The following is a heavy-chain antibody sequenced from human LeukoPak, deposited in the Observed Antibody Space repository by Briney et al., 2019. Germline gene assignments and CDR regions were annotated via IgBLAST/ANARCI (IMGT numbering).Heavy chain of an antibody. J-gene: IGHJ2*01. Sequence: GRSLRLSCAASGFTFDDYAMHWVRQAPGKGLEWVSGISWNSGSIGYADSVKGRFTISRDNAKNSLYLQMNSLRAEDTALYYCAKEEYYYGSGSYSHWYFDLWAVAPWSLSPQ. CDR2: ISWNSGSI. V-gene: IGHV3-9*01. CDR1: GFTFDDYA. CDR3: AKEEYYYGSGSYSHWYFDL. D-gene: IGHD3-10*01.